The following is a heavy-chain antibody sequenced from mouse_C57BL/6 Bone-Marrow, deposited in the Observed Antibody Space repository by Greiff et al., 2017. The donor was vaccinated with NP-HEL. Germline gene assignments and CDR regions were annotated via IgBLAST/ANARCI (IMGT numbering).Heavy chain of an antibody. Sequence: QVQLQQPGAELVMPGASVKLSCKASGYTFTSYWMHWVKQRPGQGLEWIGEIDPSDSYTNYNQKFKGKSTLTVDKSSSTDYMQLSSLTSEDSAVYYCARWGYYYGSSPWGQGTLVTVSA. J-gene: IGHJ3*01. CDR3: ARWGYYYGSSP. CDR1: GYTFTSYW. V-gene: IGHV1-69*01. CDR2: IDPSDSYT. D-gene: IGHD1-1*01.